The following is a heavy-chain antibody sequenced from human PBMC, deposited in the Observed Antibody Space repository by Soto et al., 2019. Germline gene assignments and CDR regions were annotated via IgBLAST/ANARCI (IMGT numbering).Heavy chain of an antibody. CDR2: INHAGGT. CDR1: GGTVNGYY. D-gene: IGHD3-3*01. CDR3: ATRITVFGLLIPPFDP. J-gene: IGHJ5*02. V-gene: IGHV4-34*08. Sequence: SETLSITCAVYGGTVNGYYWTWIRQTPGKGLEWIGEINHAGGTHYNPSLKSRVTMSVDTSKNQFSLRLSSVTAADTAIYYCATRITVFGLLIPPFDPWGQGTQVTVSS.